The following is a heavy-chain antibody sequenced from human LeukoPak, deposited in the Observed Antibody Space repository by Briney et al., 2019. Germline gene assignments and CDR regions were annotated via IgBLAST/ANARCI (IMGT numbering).Heavy chain of an antibody. CDR2: KYARGGS. D-gene: IGHD2-15*01. V-gene: IGHV4-4*07. CDR1: GGSISNYY. J-gene: IGHJ3*02. Sequence: SETLSLTCTVSGGSISNYYWSWIRQPAGKGLEWIGRKYARGGSNYYPPVQSRVTMSVDTSKNQFSLKLRSVTAADTAVYYCARGRYCSADICTGGDSFDIWGQGTMVSVSP. CDR3: ARGRYCSADICTGGDSFDI.